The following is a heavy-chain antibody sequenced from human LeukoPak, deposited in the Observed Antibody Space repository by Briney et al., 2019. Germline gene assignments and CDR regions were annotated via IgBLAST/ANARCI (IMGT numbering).Heavy chain of an antibody. CDR2: IFYSGST. D-gene: IGHD7-27*01. Sequence: SETLSLTCTVSGGSISTSSYYWGWVRQPPGKGLEWIGNIFYSGSTYYSPSLKSRVTISADTSQNQFSLKLSSVTAADTAVYYCASRKLGNDYWGQGTLVTVSS. V-gene: IGHV4-39*07. J-gene: IGHJ4*02. CDR3: ASRKLGNDY. CDR1: GGSISTSSYY.